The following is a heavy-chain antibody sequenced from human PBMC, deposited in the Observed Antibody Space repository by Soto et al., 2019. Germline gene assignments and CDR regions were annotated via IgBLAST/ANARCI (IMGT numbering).Heavy chain of an antibody. Sequence: QMQLQESGPGLVKPSGTLSLTCGVSGGSISSSKWWTWVRQPPGKGPEWIGEIYHSGSTNYNPSLTSRVTISLDKSKNQFYLTLTSVTAAATAVYYCASQDYSSSTDASFLVNGYFDLWGRGILVTVSS. V-gene: IGHV4-4*02. J-gene: IGHJ2*01. CDR3: ASQDYSSSTDASFLVNGYFDL. CDR1: GGSISSSKW. CDR2: IYHSGST. D-gene: IGHD6-6*01.